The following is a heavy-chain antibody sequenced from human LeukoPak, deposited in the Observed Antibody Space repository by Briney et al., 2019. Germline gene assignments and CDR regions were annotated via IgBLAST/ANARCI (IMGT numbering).Heavy chain of an antibody. V-gene: IGHV3-23*01. CDR3: AKDRRITAPLFDY. Sequence: GGSLRLSCAASGFTFTNYAMIWVRQAPGNGMEWVSTISGGGSTFYADSAKGRFTISRDNSKNTLSLQMSSLRAEDTAVYYCAKDRRITAPLFDYWGQGTLVTVSS. J-gene: IGHJ4*02. D-gene: IGHD1-20*01. CDR1: GFTFTNYA. CDR2: ISGGGST.